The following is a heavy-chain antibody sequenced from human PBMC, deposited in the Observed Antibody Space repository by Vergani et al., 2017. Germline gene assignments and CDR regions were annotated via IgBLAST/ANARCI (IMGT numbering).Heavy chain of an antibody. J-gene: IGHJ6*02. CDR2: ISSSGSTI. V-gene: IGHV3-11*04. CDR3: AKDPARHMIVGGDYYYYGMDV. Sequence: VQLVESGGGLVKPGGSLRLSCAASGFTFSDYYMSWIRQAPGKGLEWVSYISSSGSTIYYADSVKGRFTISRDNAKNSLYLQMNSLRAEDTAVYYCAKDPARHMIVGGDYYYYGMDVWGQGTTVTVSS. D-gene: IGHD3-22*01. CDR1: GFTFSDYY.